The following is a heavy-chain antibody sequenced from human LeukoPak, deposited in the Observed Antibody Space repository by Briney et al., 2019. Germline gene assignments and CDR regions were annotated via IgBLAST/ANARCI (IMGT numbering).Heavy chain of an antibody. CDR2: IWYDENKK. CDR3: AREGLTTTPNNAFDI. Sequence: GGSLRLSCATSGFTFSSYGMHWVRQAPGKGLEWVAVIWYDENKKYYADSVKGRFTISRDNFKSTLYLQMNGLRVEDTAVYYCAREGLTTTPNNAFDIWGQGTMVTVSS. D-gene: IGHD4-11*01. V-gene: IGHV3-33*01. J-gene: IGHJ3*02. CDR1: GFTFSSYG.